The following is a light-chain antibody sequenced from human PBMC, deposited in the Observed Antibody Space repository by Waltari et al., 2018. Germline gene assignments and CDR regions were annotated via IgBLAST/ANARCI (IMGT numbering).Light chain of an antibody. CDR3: AAWDDSLNGRV. J-gene: IGLJ2*01. V-gene: IGLV1-44*01. CDR2: SNT. CDR1: SSNIGSNT. Sequence: QSVLTQPPSASGTPGQRVTISCSGSSSNIGSNTVNWYQQLPGTAPKLLSYSNTQRPSGVPDRFSGSKSGTSASLAISGLQSEDEADYYCAAWDDSLNGRVFGGGTKLTVL.